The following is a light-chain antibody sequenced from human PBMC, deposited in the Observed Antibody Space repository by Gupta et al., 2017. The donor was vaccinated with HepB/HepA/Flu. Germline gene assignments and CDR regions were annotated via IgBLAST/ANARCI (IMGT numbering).Light chain of an antibody. Sequence: EIVLTPSPATLSLSPGQRATLTCRARQSVGSYLAWYQQKPGQVPRLLIYDASNRTTGIPARLSGSGCGTDFALTISSLEPEDFAVYYCQQRSNWPPGVTFGPGTRVDIK. V-gene: IGKV3-11*01. CDR1: QSVGSY. CDR2: DAS. J-gene: IGKJ3*01. CDR3: QQRSNWPPGVT.